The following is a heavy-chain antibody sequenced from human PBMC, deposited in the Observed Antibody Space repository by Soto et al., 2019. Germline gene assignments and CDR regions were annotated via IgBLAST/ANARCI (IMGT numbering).Heavy chain of an antibody. CDR3: AREGRGKQAGYYGLVSLGY. V-gene: IGHV1-69*06. CDR2: IIPVFNST. Sequence: QVQLVQSGAEVKTPGSSLKVSCTVSGSRFSNYVISWVRQAPGQGLEWLGRIIPVFNSTQYAQKFQGRVTIAGDKCTNAASLKLSSLRSDEPGFYYGAREGRGKQAGYYGLVSLGYWGQGTLVTVSS. CDR1: GSRFSNYV. J-gene: IGHJ4*02. D-gene: IGHD3-9*01.